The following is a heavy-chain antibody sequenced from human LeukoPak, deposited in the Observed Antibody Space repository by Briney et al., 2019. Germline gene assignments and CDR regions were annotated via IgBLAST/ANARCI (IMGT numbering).Heavy chain of an antibody. V-gene: IGHV3-23*01. D-gene: IGHD3-10*01. CDR2: INDSGGRT. CDR3: AKHYGSGTYYNYCTY. CDR1: GFSFSSYA. Sequence: PGGSLRLSCAASGFSFSSYALSWVRQAPGRGLEWVSAINDSGGRTYYADFVKGRFTISRDNSENTLFLQMSSLRAEDTATYYCAKHYGSGTYYNYCTYCGQGTLVSVSS. J-gene: IGHJ4*02.